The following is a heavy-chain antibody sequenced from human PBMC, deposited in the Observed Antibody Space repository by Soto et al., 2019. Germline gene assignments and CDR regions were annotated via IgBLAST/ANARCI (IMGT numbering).Heavy chain of an antibody. CDR2: ISSGGDTI. CDR1: GFTFSPYS. J-gene: IGHJ4*01. D-gene: IGHD3-3*01. V-gene: IGHV3-48*02. Sequence: GGSLRLSCAVSGFTFSPYSMNWVRQAPGKGLEWISYISSGGDTIYYADSVRGRFTVSRDNTKNSLYLQMDSLRDEDTAVYYCARDRSTIYGVVTPIDYWGHGTLVTVSS. CDR3: ARDRSTIYGVVTPIDY.